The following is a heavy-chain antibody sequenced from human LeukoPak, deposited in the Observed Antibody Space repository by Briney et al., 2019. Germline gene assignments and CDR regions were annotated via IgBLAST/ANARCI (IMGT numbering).Heavy chain of an antibody. CDR3: ARAHESSGLFDY. CDR1: GYTFIGYY. CDR2: INPNSGGT. Sequence: GASVKVSCKASGYTFIGYYIHWVRQAPGQGLEWMGWINPNSGGTNYAQKFQGRVTMTRDTSIPTAYMDLSRLRSDDTAVYYCARAHESSGLFDYWGQGTLVTVSS. J-gene: IGHJ4*02. D-gene: IGHD6-19*01. V-gene: IGHV1-2*02.